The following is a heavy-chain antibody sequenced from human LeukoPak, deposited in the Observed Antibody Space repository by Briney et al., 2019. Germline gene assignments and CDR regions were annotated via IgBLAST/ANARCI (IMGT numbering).Heavy chain of an antibody. CDR1: GFIFSSYG. CDR2: IRYDGTNK. D-gene: IGHD6-19*01. CDR3: AKEKSSGWHDAFDI. J-gene: IGHJ3*02. Sequence: GSLRLSCAASGFIFSSYGMHWVRQAPGKGLEWVAFIRYDGTNKYYADSVKGRFTISRDDSKNTLYLQMSSLRAEDTAVYYCAKEKSSGWHDAFDIRGQGTTVTVSS. V-gene: IGHV3-30*02.